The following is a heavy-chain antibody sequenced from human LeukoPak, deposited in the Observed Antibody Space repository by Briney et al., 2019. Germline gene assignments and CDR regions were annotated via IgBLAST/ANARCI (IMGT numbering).Heavy chain of an antibody. D-gene: IGHD2-2*01. V-gene: IGHV1-69*13. CDR1: GGTFSSYA. J-gene: IGHJ5*02. Sequence: SAKLSCKPSGGTFSSYAISWVRQAPGQGLEWMGGIIPIFGTANYAQKFQGRVTSTAAESTSTAYMELSRLRSEDTAVYYCARSYCSSTSCSRSPNWFDRWGQGTLVTVSS. CDR2: IIPIFGTA. CDR3: ARSYCSSTSCSRSPNWFDR.